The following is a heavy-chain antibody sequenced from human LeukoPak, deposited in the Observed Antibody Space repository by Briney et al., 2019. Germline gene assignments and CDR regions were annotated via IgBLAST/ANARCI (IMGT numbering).Heavy chain of an antibody. Sequence: ASVKVSCKASGYTFTSYGISWVRQAPGQGLEWMGWISAYNGNTNYAQKLQGRVTMTTDTSTSTAYMELRSLRSDNTAVYYCARDYVDTAMVDVSPVRAWGQGTLVTVSS. J-gene: IGHJ5*02. CDR1: GYTFTSYG. V-gene: IGHV1-18*01. D-gene: IGHD5-18*01. CDR3: ARDYVDTAMVDVSPVRA. CDR2: ISAYNGNT.